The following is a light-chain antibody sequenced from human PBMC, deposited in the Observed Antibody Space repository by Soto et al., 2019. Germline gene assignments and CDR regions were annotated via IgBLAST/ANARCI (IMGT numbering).Light chain of an antibody. V-gene: IGKV1-33*01. CDR3: QHYDSLPLT. CDR1: QDIYKY. CDR2: DAS. Sequence: DIQMTQSPCSMSASVGDRVTITCQGSQDIYKYENWYQQKPGKAPNLLIYDASSLETGVPSRFSGSGSGTHFTFTITTLQPEDIATYYCQHYDSLPLTFGGGTKVDIK. J-gene: IGKJ4*01.